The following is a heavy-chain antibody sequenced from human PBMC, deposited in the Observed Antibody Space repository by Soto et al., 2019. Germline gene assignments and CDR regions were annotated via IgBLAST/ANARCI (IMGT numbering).Heavy chain of an antibody. J-gene: IGHJ4*02. V-gene: IGHV4-30-2*01. CDR2: IYHSGST. D-gene: IGHD6-6*01. CDR3: ARAAVGSSSPFDY. Sequence: SETLSLTCAVSGGSISSGGYSWSWIRQPPGKGLEWIGYIYHSGSTYYNPSLKSRVTISVDRSKNQFSLKLSSVTAADTAVYYCARAAVGSSSPFDYWDQGTLVTVSS. CDR1: GGSISSGGYS.